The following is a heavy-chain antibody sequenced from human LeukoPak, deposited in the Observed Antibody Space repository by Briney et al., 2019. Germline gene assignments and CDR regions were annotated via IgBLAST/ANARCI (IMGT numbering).Heavy chain of an antibody. D-gene: IGHD3-22*01. CDR3: ARDEYYDSSGYCGY. V-gene: IGHV3-33*01. CDR1: GFTFSSYG. J-gene: IGHJ4*02. CDR2: IWYDGSNK. Sequence: GRSLRLSCAASGFTFSSYGMHWVRQAPGKGLEWVAVIWYDGSNKYYADSVKGRFTIPRDNSKNTLYLQMNSLRAEDTAVYYCARDEYYDSSGYCGYWGQGTLVTVSS.